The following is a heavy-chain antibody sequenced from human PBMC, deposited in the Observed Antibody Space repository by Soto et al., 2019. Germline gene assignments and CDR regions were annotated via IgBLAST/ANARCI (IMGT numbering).Heavy chain of an antibody. CDR1: GFTFSNTW. Sequence: GGSLRLSCAASGFTFSNTWMNWVRQAPGKGLEWVGRIKSKTDGGTTDYAAPVKGRFTISRDDSKNTLYLQMNSLKTEDTAVYYCTTSDIVVVVAATLNGYYYYGMDVWGQGTTVTV. D-gene: IGHD2-15*01. V-gene: IGHV3-15*07. CDR2: IKSKTDGGTT. J-gene: IGHJ6*02. CDR3: TTSDIVVVVAATLNGYYYYGMDV.